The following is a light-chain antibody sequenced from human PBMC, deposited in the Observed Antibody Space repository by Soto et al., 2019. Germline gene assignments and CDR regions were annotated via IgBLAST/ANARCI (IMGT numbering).Light chain of an antibody. CDR2: AAS. CDR3: LQDYNYPPT. Sequence: ALPMTPSPSSPSASVGDRVTITCRASQGIRNDLGWYQQKPGKAPKLLIYAASSLQSGVPSRFSGSGSGTDFTLTISSLQPEDFATYYCLQDYNYPPTFGQGTRLEIK. V-gene: IGKV1-6*01. J-gene: IGKJ5*01. CDR1: QGIRND.